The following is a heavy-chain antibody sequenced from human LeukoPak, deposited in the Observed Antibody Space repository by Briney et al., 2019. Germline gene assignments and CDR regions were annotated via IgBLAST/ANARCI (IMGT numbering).Heavy chain of an antibody. Sequence: SETLSLTCTASGGSISSYYWGWIRQPPGKGLEWIGYIYYSGSTNYNPSLKSRVTMSVDTSKNQFSLKLSSVTAADTAVYYCARADRDYFDYWGQGTLVTVSS. CDR1: GGSISSYY. CDR2: IYYSGST. J-gene: IGHJ4*02. CDR3: ARADRDYFDY. V-gene: IGHV4-59*01.